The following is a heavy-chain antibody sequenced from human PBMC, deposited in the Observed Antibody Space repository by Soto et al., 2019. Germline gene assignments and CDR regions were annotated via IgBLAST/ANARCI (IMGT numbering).Heavy chain of an antibody. CDR3: AREYYDIRGYYQGYHFDF. V-gene: IGHV4-4*07. CDR2: IYSSGST. Sequence: SETLSLACTVSGGSISTYFWSWIRQPAGKGLEWIGHIYSSGSTNYNPSLKSRVTMSVDTSKNQFSLKLSSVTAADTAVYYCAREYYDIRGYYQGYHFDFWGHGTPVTVSP. J-gene: IGHJ4*01. D-gene: IGHD3-22*01. CDR1: GGSISTYF.